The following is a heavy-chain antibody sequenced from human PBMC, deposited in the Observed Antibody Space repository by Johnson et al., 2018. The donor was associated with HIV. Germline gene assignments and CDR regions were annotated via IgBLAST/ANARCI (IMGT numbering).Heavy chain of an antibody. J-gene: IGHJ3*02. Sequence: VQLVESGGGVVQPGRSLRLSCAASGFTFSSYAMHWVRQAPGKGLEWVAVISYDGSNKYYADSVKGRFTISRDNSKNTLYLQMNSLRAEDTAVYYCAKDRGRTEFKRSDNWNYVRHDAFDIWGQGTMVTVSS. V-gene: IGHV3-30*04. CDR1: GFTFSSYA. CDR2: ISYDGSNK. CDR3: AKDRGRTEFKRSDNWNYVRHDAFDI. D-gene: IGHD1-7*01.